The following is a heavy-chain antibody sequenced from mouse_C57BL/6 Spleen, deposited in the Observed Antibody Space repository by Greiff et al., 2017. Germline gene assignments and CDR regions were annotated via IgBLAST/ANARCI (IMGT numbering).Heavy chain of an antibody. CDR1: GYTFPEYT. D-gene: IGHD1-1*02. V-gene: IGHV1-62-2*01. CDR2: FYPGSGSI. CDR3: ERHEREVAWFAY. J-gene: IGHJ3*01. Sequence: VHVKQSGAELVKPGASVKLSCKASGYTFPEYTIHWVKQRSGQGLEWIGWFYPGSGSIKYNEKFKDKATLTADKSSSTVYMELGRLTSEDSAVYFCERHEREVAWFAYWGQGTLVTVSA.